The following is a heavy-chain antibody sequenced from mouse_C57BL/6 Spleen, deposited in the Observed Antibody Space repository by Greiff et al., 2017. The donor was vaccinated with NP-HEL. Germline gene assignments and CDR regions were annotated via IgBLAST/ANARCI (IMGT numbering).Heavy chain of an antibody. J-gene: IGHJ3*01. CDR1: GYSITRGYY. V-gene: IGHV3-6*01. CDR2: ISYDVSN. CDR3: AREAYDYGFAY. D-gene: IGHD2-4*01. Sequence: EVQGVESGPGLVKPSQSLSLTCSVTGYSITRGYYWNWIRHFPGNKLEWMGYISYDVSNNYHPSPKTRISITRDTYKNQFFLKLNSVTTEDTATYYCAREAYDYGFAYWGQGTLVTVSA.